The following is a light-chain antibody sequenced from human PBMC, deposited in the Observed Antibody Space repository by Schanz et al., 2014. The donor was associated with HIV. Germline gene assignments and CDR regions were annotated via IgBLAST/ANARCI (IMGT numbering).Light chain of an antibody. CDR2: DVT. CDR3: SSYTSSSTLGVV. J-gene: IGLJ2*01. CDR1: SSDVGADNS. V-gene: IGLV2-14*03. Sequence: QSALTQPASVSGSPGQSITISCTGTSSDVGADNSVSWYQQHPGRAPRLLVYDVTYRPSGVSNRFSGSKSGNTASLTISGLQAEDEADYYCSSYTSSSTLGVVFGGGTKLTVL.